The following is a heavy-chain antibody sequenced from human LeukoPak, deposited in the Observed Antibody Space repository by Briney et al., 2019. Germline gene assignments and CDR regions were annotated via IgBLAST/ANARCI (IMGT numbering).Heavy chain of an antibody. V-gene: IGHV3-15*07. D-gene: IGHD2-15*01. CDR3: AQGSARYYQY. CDR2: IKSKSAGGTT. Sequence: GGSLRLSCAVSGLTLINVWMNWVRQAPGKGLEWVGRIKSKSAGGTTDFAAPVKGRFTISRDDSKNTLYLQMNSLTSEDTAVYYCAQGSARYYQYWGQGTLVTVSS. CDR1: GLTLINVW. J-gene: IGHJ4*02.